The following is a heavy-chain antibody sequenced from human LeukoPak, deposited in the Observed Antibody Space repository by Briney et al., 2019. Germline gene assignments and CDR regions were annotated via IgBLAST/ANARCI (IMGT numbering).Heavy chain of an antibody. CDR3: ARDRKGYCGGDC. D-gene: IGHD2-21*01. V-gene: IGHV3-21*01. CDR2: ISSSSSYI. CDR1: GFTFSSYS. J-gene: IGHJ4*02. Sequence: GGSLRLSCAASGFTFSSYSMNWVRQAPGKGLEWVSSISSSSSYIYYADSVKGRFTISRDNAKNSLYLQMNSLRAEDTAVYYCARDRKGYCGGDCWGQGTLITVSS.